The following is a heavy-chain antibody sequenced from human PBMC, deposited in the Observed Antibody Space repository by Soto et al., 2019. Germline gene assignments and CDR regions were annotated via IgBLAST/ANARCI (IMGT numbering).Heavy chain of an antibody. J-gene: IGHJ6*03. CDR3: AKDRSSSSTYYYYMDV. CDR2: ISWNSGSI. Sequence: GGSLRLSCAASGFTFDDYAMHWVRQAPGKGLEWVSGISWNSGSIGYADSVKGRFTISRDNAKNSLYLQMNSLRAEDTALYYCAKDRSSSSTYYYYMDVWGKGTTVTVSS. D-gene: IGHD6-6*01. V-gene: IGHV3-9*01. CDR1: GFTFDDYA.